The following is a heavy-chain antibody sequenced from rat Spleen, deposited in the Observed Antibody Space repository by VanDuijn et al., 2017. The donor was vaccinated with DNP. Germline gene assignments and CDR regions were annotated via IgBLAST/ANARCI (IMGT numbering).Heavy chain of an antibody. J-gene: IGHJ3*01. Sequence: EVQLQESGPGLVTPSQSLSLTCSVTGHSITNDYRWNWLRKFPGNKLEWMGYINSAGRINYNPSIKSRISITRDTSKNQFLLQVNSVTAEDTATYYCASTQFSGDVNWFAYWGQGTLVTVSS. CDR2: INSAGRI. CDR3: ASTQFSGDVNWFAY. D-gene: IGHD1-1*01. V-gene: IGHV3-3*01. CDR1: GHSITNDYR.